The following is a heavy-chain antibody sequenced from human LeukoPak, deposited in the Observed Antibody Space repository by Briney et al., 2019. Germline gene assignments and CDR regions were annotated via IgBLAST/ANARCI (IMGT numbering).Heavy chain of an antibody. CDR2: INPGGDNT. CDR1: GYTFTNYY. V-gene: IGHV1-46*01. CDR3: ARIRDGYNDAYDI. J-gene: IGHJ3*02. D-gene: IGHD5-24*01. Sequence: GASVKVSCKASGYTFTNYYIHWVRRAPGQGLEWMGLINPGGDNTNYAQNFQGRVTMTRDTSASTVYMELSSLRSEDTAIYYCARIRDGYNDAYDIWGQGTVVTVPS.